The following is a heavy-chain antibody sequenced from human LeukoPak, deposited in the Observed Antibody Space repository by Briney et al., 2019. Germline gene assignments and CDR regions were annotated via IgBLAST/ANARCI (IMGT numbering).Heavy chain of an antibody. CDR3: ARIWSTIFGVVTP. J-gene: IGHJ5*02. CDR2: IYSGGST. CDR1: GFTVSSNY. V-gene: IGHV3-66*01. Sequence: GGSLRLSCAASGFTVSSNYMSWVRQAPGKGLEWVSVIYSGGSTYYADSVKGRFTISRDNSKNTLYLQMNSLRAEDTAAYYCARIWSTIFGVVTPWGQGTLVTVSS. D-gene: IGHD3-3*01.